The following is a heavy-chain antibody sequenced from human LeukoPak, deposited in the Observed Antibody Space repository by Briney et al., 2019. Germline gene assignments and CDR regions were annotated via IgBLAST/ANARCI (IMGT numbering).Heavy chain of an antibody. Sequence: PSETLSLTCDVSGVSINTCCYYWTWIRQPPGKGPEWIGYKYYSESTRYNSSLRSRLTISLDSSKNQFSLRLTSVTAADTAVYYCARGRSYGFDFDSWGPGTLVIVSS. V-gene: IGHV4-61*01. CDR3: ARGRSYGFDFDS. CDR2: KYYSEST. CDR1: GVSINTCCYY. J-gene: IGHJ4*02. D-gene: IGHD5-18*01.